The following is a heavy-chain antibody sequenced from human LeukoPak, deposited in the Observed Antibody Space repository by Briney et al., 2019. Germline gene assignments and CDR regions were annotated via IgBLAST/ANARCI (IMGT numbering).Heavy chain of an antibody. Sequence: ASVKVSCKASGYTFTSYYIHWVRQAPGQGLEWMTIINPSGGSTGYAQRFQGRVTMTRDMSTSTVYMELSSLRSEDTAVYYCARDLCLAVAGCLADYWSQGTLVTVSS. CDR2: INPSGGST. J-gene: IGHJ4*02. V-gene: IGHV1-46*01. D-gene: IGHD6-19*01. CDR3: ARDLCLAVAGCLADY. CDR1: GYTFTSYY.